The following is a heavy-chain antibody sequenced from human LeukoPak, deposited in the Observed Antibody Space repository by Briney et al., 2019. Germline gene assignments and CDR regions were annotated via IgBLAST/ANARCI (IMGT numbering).Heavy chain of an antibody. Sequence: GASVKVSCKASGYTFTGYYMHWVRQAPGQGLEWMGWINPNSGGTNYAQKFQGRVTMARDTSISTAYMELSSLRSEDTAVYYCARGVGGSYLIDYWGQGTLVTVSS. CDR2: INPNSGGT. J-gene: IGHJ4*02. V-gene: IGHV1-2*02. CDR3: ARGVGGSYLIDY. CDR1: GYTFTGYY. D-gene: IGHD1-26*01.